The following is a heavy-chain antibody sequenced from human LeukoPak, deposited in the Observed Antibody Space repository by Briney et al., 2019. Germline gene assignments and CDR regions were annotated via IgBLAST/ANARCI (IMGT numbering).Heavy chain of an antibody. V-gene: IGHV3-23*01. CDR3: ARRSGIAVAGAFDY. Sequence: QSGGSLRLSCAASGFTFSDYYMSWIRQAPGKGLEWVSAISDSGGSAYYADSVKGRFTISRDNSKNTLYLQMNSLRAEDTAVYYCARRSGIAVAGAFDYWGQGTLVTVSS. D-gene: IGHD6-19*01. CDR2: ISDSGGSA. CDR1: GFTFSDYY. J-gene: IGHJ4*02.